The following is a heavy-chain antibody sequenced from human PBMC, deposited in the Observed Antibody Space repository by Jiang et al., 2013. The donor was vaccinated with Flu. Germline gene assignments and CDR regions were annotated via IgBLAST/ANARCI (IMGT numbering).Heavy chain of an antibody. CDR1: GFTFSSYA. CDR3: AKNAQYSSGYYVQRPAWYFDL. V-gene: IGHV3-23*01. CDR2: ISGSGGST. D-gene: IGHD3-22*01. Sequence: VQLLESGGGLVQPGGSLRLSCAASGFTFSSYAMSWVRQAPGKGLEWVSAISGSGGSTYYADSVKGRFTISRDNSKNTLYLQMNSLRAEDTAVYYCAKNAQYSSGYYVQRPAWYFDLWGRGTLVTVSS. J-gene: IGHJ2*01.